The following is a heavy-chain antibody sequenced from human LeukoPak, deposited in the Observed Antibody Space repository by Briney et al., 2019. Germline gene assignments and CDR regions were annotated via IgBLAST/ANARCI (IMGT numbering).Heavy chain of an antibody. CDR1: GGSFSSSSYY. CDR2: IYYSGTT. V-gene: IGHV4-39*01. Sequence: SETLSLTCTVSGGSFSSSSYYWGWIRQPPGKGLEWLGSIYYSGTTYYNPSLKSRVTISIDTSKNQFSLRLSSVTAADTAVYYCARQSRRGSSAYTSGWLDYWGQGSLVTVSS. CDR3: ARQSRRGSSAYTSGWLDY. D-gene: IGHD6-19*01. J-gene: IGHJ4*02.